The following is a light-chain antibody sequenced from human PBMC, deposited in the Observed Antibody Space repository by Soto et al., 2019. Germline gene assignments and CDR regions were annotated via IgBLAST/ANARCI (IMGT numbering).Light chain of an antibody. V-gene: IGKV1-5*03. CDR3: QQYNNWPPIT. Sequence: DIQMTQSPSTLSGSVGDRVTLTCLASQTISSWLAWYQQKPGKAPKLLIYKASTLKSGVPSRFSGSGSGTDFTLTISCLQSEDFAVYYCQQYNNWPPITFGQGTRLEIK. CDR1: QTISSW. CDR2: KAS. J-gene: IGKJ5*01.